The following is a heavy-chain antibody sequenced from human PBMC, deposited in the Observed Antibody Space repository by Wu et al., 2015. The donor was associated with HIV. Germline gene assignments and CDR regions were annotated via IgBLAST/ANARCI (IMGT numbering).Heavy chain of an antibody. D-gene: IGHD3-22*01. J-gene: IGHJ5*02. CDR2: INPSGDST. V-gene: IGHV1-46*01. CDR1: GFTFTNDY. CDR3: ARVFEDSSGYYSWFDP. Sequence: QVQLVQSRAEVKKPGASVKVSCKASGFTFTNDYFHWVRQAPGQGLEWMGIINPSGDSTRYAQKFQGRVTMTRDTSTSTVYMELSSLKSEDTAVYYCARVFEDSSGYYSWFDPWAREPWSPSPQ.